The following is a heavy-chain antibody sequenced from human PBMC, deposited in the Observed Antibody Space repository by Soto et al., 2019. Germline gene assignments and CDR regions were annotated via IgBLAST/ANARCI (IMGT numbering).Heavy chain of an antibody. V-gene: IGHV4-59*01. Sequence: QVQLQESGPGLVKPSETLSLTCTVSGGSISSYYWSWIRQPPGKGLEWIGYIYYSGSTNYNPSLKSRVTISVETSKNQFSLKLSSVTAADTAVYYCARDRGSYYYGSGSYSYYYYYMDVWGKGTTVTVSS. CDR2: IYYSGST. J-gene: IGHJ6*03. CDR3: ARDRGSYYYGSGSYSYYYYYMDV. CDR1: GGSISSYY. D-gene: IGHD3-10*01.